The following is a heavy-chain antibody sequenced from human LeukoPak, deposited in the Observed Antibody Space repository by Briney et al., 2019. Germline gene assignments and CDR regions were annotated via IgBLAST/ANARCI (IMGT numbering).Heavy chain of an antibody. Sequence: PGGSLRLSCAASGFTFSNYWMSWVRQAPGKGLEWVANIKQDGSEKYYVDSVKGRFTISRDNAKNSLYLQMNSLRAEDTAVYYCARDSVAIVVVPAAKTYSYYYHYMDVWGKGTTVTVSS. CDR2: IKQDGSEK. J-gene: IGHJ6*03. D-gene: IGHD2-2*01. CDR1: GFTFSNYW. V-gene: IGHV3-7*01. CDR3: ARDSVAIVVVPAAKTYSYYYHYMDV.